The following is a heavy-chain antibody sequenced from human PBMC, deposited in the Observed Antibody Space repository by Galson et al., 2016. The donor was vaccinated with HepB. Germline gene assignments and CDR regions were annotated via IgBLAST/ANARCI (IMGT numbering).Heavy chain of an antibody. D-gene: IGHD3-3*01. CDR3: AKDTGYDFWSGYYQIFDS. Sequence: SLRLSCAASGFTFGSYAMSWVRQAPGKGLEWVSAISNTGGSTYYADSVKGRFTISRDNSKNTLYLQMNSLRAEDTALYYCAKDTGYDFWSGYYQIFDSWGQGTLVTVSS. CDR2: ISNTGGST. CDR1: GFTFGSYA. V-gene: IGHV3-23*01. J-gene: IGHJ4*02.